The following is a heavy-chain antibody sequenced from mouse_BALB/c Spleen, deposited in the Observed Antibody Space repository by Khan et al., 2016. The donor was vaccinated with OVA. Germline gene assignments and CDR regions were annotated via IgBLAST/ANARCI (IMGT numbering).Heavy chain of an antibody. Sequence: QVQLKQSGAELARPGASVKMSCKASGYTFTTYTMHWVKQRPGQGLEWIGYINPSNGYTNYNQKFKDKSTLTADTSSSTAYMQLSSLTSDYSAVYYCAREGSCYRSDGWFSYWGQGTLVTVSA. D-gene: IGHD2-14*01. CDR1: GYTFTTYT. CDR3: AREGSCYRSDGWFSY. CDR2: INPSNGYT. J-gene: IGHJ3*01. V-gene: IGHV1-4*01.